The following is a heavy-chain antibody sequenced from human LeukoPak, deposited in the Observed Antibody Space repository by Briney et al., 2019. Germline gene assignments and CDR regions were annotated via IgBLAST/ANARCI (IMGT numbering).Heavy chain of an antibody. CDR1: GGSFSGYY. Sequence: SETLSLTCAVYGGSFSGYYWSWIRQPPGKGLEWIGEINHSGSTNYNPSLKSRVTISVDTSKNQFSLKLSSVTAADTAVYYCARGDILTGYSLFDYWGQGTLVTVSS. J-gene: IGHJ4*02. CDR3: ARGDILTGYSLFDY. CDR2: INHSGST. D-gene: IGHD3-9*01. V-gene: IGHV4-34*01.